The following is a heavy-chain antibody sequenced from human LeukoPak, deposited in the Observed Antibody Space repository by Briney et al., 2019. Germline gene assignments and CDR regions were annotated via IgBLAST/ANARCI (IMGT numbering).Heavy chain of an antibody. J-gene: IGHJ4*02. D-gene: IGHD1-26*01. CDR2: ISGRDGST. Sequence: GGSLRLSCAASGFTFSSSAMSWVRQAPGRGLEWVSGISGRDGSTYYADSVKGRFTISRDNSKNTLFLQMNSLRAEDTAVYYCAKAGSIRFDYWGQGTLVTVSS. V-gene: IGHV3-23*01. CDR3: AKAGSIRFDY. CDR1: GFTFSSSA.